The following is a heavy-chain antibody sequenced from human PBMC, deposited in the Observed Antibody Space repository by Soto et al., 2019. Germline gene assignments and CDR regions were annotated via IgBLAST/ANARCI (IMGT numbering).Heavy chain of an antibody. Sequence: GGSLRLSCAASGFTLGTYWMNWVRQAPGKGLEWVANIKEDGSEKNYVDSVKGRFTISRDNAENSLYLQMNSLRAEDTAVYYCARDSVYCSGVSCYSVFDHWGQGSLVTVSS. J-gene: IGHJ4*02. CDR1: GFTLGTYW. D-gene: IGHD2-15*01. CDR3: ARDSVYCSGVSCYSVFDH. V-gene: IGHV3-7*01. CDR2: IKEDGSEK.